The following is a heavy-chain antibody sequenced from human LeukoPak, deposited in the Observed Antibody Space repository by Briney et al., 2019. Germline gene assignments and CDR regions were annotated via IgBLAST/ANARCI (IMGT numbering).Heavy chain of an antibody. CDR1: GYTFTSYG. CDR3: ARDRGPYDSSGYPSFDY. J-gene: IGHJ4*02. V-gene: IGHV1-18*01. CDR2: ISAYNGNT. Sequence: GASVKVSCKASGYTFTSYGISWVRQAPGQGLEWMGWISAYNGNTNYAQKLQGRVTMTTDTSTSTAYMELRSLRSDDTAVYHCARDRGPYDSSGYPSFDYWGQGTLVTVSS. D-gene: IGHD3-22*01.